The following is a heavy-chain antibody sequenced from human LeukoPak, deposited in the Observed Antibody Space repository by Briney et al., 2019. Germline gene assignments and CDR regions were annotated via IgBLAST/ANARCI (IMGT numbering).Heavy chain of an antibody. J-gene: IGHJ4*02. D-gene: IGHD3-10*01. CDR3: ATHTPKGGFRSGSYYNDLFDY. CDR1: GYTLTELS. Sequence: ASVKVSCTVSGYTLTELSMHWVRQAPGKGLEWMGGFDPEDGETIYAQKFQGRVTMTEDTSTDTAYMELSSLRSEDTAVYYCATHTPKGGFRSGSYYNDLFDYWGQGTLVTVSS. CDR2: FDPEDGET. V-gene: IGHV1-24*01.